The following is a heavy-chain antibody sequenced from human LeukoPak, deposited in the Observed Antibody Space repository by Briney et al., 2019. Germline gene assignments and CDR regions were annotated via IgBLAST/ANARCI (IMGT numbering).Heavy chain of an antibody. J-gene: IGHJ3*02. CDR2: IYTSGST. D-gene: IGHD2-2*01. V-gene: IGHV4-61*02. CDR1: GGSISSGSYY. Sequence: SETLSLTCTVSGGSISSGSYYWSWIRQPAGKGLEWIGRIYTSGSTNYNPSLKSRVTISVDTSKNQFSLKLSSVTAADTAVYYCARAPGSTSADAFDIWGQGTMVTVSS. CDR3: ARAPGSTSADAFDI.